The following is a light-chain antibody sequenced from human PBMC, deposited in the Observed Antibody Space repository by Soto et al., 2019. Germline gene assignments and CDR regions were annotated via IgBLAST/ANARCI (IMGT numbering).Light chain of an antibody. CDR3: QHYGSSPPYT. V-gene: IGKV3-20*01. J-gene: IGKJ2*01. CDR2: GAS. Sequence: EIVLTQSPGTLSLSPGERATLSYTTSQRISSSYLAWYQQKPGQAPRFLIYGASGRATDIPDRFSGSGSGTDFTLTISRLEPEDFAVYYCQHYGSSPPYTFGQGTKLEIK. CDR1: QRISSSY.